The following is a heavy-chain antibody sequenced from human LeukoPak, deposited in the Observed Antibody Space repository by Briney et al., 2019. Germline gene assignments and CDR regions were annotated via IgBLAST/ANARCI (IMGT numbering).Heavy chain of an antibody. Sequence: SETLSLTCTVSGASISGYYWSWIRQPPGKGLEWIGEIYHSGSTNYNPSLKSRVTISVDKSKNQFSLKLSSVTAADTAVYYCAVGGVYLRGGAEAFDIWGQGTMVTVSS. J-gene: IGHJ3*02. CDR2: IYHSGST. V-gene: IGHV4-34*01. D-gene: IGHD3-10*01. CDR1: GASISGYY. CDR3: AVGGVYLRGGAEAFDI.